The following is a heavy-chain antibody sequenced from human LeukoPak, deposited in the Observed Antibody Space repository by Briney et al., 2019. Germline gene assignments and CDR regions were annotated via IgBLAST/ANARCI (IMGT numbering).Heavy chain of an antibody. Sequence: SGPTLVNPTQTLTLTCTFSGFSLGTSGMCVSWIRQPPGKALEWLARIDWDDDKYYSTSLKTRLTISKDTSKNQVVLTMTNMDPVDTATYYCARHYYDSSGYSFDYWGQGTLVTVSS. J-gene: IGHJ4*02. CDR2: IDWDDDK. CDR1: GFSLGTSGMC. V-gene: IGHV2-70*11. CDR3: ARHYYDSSGYSFDY. D-gene: IGHD3-22*01.